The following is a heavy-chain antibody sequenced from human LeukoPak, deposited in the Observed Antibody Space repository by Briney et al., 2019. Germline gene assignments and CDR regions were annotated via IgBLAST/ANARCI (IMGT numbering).Heavy chain of an antibody. CDR3: AKDPGVLLWSFDY. V-gene: IGHV3-23*01. J-gene: IGHJ4*02. CDR2: ISGGGGST. D-gene: IGHD3-10*01. CDR1: GFTFSSDA. Sequence: PGGSLRLSCAASGFTFSSDAMSWVRQAPGKGLEWVSAISGGGGSTYYAVSVKGRFTISRDNSKNTLFLQMNSLRAEDTAVYFCAKDPGVLLWSFDYWGQGTLVTVSS.